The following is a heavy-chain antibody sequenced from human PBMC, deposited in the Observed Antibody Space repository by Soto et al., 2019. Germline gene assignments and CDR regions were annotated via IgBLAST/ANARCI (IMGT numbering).Heavy chain of an antibody. D-gene: IGHD3-22*01. J-gene: IGHJ4*02. CDR1: GFTFSSYG. CDR2: ISYDGSNK. Sequence: LRLSCAASGFTFSSYGMHWVRQAPGKGLEWVAVISYDGSNKYYADSVKGRFTISRDNSKNTLYLQMNSLRAEDTAVYYCARVERPEDSSGYYLNYWGQGTLVTVSS. CDR3: ARVERPEDSSGYYLNY. V-gene: IGHV3-30*03.